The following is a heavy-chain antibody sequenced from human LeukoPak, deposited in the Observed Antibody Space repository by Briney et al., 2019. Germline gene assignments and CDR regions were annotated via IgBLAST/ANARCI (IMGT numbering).Heavy chain of an antibody. CDR3: AHRGKDLTWFDP. Sequence: SGPTLVIPTPTPTLTCTFSGFSLIHPAPGVGWIREPPGQALGCLTHFSSANDERFHPSLKSRLSITNDTYKNQVVLTVTNVGLVDTATYFCAHRGKDLTWFDPWGQGTLVIVSS. V-gene: IGHV2-5*02. CDR1: GFSLIHPAPG. J-gene: IGHJ5*02. CDR2: FSSANDE.